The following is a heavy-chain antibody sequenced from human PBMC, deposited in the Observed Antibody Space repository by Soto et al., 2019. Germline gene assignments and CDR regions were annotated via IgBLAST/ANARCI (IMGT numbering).Heavy chain of an antibody. J-gene: IGHJ3*02. Sequence: PGGSLRLSCAASGFNFNSYTINWVRQAPGKRLEWLSSISSSGYIFSTDSVRGRFTISRDNAKNSVYLQINSLRAEDTAIYYCTRSLTGPDPFDIWGPGTMVTVSS. CDR1: GFNFNSYT. CDR2: ISSSGYI. CDR3: TRSLTGPDPFDI. V-gene: IGHV3-21*01. D-gene: IGHD3-9*01.